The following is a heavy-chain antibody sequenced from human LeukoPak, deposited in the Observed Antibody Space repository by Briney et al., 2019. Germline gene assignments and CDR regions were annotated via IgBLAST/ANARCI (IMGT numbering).Heavy chain of an antibody. J-gene: IGHJ6*02. V-gene: IGHV1-8*02. Sequence: ASVKVSCKASGYTFTSYGISWVRQATGQGLEWMGWMNPNSGNTGYAQKFQGRVTMTRNTSISTAYMELSSLRSEDTAGYYWAITSPKDGYNYYYYGLDVWGQGTKVTVSS. D-gene: IGHD5-24*01. CDR1: GYTFTSYG. CDR3: AITSPKDGYNYYYYGLDV. CDR2: MNPNSGNT.